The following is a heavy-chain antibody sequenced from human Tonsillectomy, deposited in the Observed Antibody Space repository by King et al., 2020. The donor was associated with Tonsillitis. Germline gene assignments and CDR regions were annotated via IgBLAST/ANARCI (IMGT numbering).Heavy chain of an antibody. V-gene: IGHV3-30*18. D-gene: IGHD3-22*01. CDR1: GFTFSTYG. Sequence: VQLVESGGGVVQPGRSLRLSCAASGFTFSTYGMHWVRQAPGKGLEWVAVISYDGSNKYYGASVKGRFTISRDNSKNTRYLQMNSLRAEDTAVYYCAKVFYYDNSGSGFDYWGQGTLVTVSS. CDR2: ISYDGSNK. J-gene: IGHJ4*02. CDR3: AKVFYYDNSGSGFDY.